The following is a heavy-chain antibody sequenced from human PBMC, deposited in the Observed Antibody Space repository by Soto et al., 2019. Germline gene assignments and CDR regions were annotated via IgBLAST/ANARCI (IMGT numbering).Heavy chain of an antibody. CDR1: GGSISSYY. CDR3: ARGPRRGYNWFDP. Sequence: PSETLSLTCTVSGGSISSYYWSWIRQPPGKGLEWIGYIYYSGSTNYNPSLMSRVTISVDTSKNQFSLKLNSVTAADTAVYYCARGPRRGYNWFDPWGQGTLVTVSS. CDR2: IYYSGST. J-gene: IGHJ5*02. V-gene: IGHV4-59*01.